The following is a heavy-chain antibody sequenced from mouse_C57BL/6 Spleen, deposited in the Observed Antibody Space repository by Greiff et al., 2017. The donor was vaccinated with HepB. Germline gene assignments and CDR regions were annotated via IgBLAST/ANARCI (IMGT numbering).Heavy chain of an antibody. D-gene: IGHD2-4*01. Sequence: EVQLQESGPGLVKPSQSLSLTCSVTGYSITSGYYWNWIRQFPGNKLEWMGYISYDGSNNYNPSLKNRISITRDTSKNQFFLKLNSVTTEDTATYYCARDIDYEGAMDYWGQGTSVTVSS. CDR1: GYSITSGYY. J-gene: IGHJ4*01. CDR3: ARDIDYEGAMDY. CDR2: ISYDGSN. V-gene: IGHV3-6*01.